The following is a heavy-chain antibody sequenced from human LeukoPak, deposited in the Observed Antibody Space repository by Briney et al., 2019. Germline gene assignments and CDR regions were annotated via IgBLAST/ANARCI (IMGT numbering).Heavy chain of an antibody. V-gene: IGHV4-30-4*01. J-gene: IGHJ2*01. CDR2: IYYSGST. CDR3: VRDRGTEGTTVVTPPGWYFDL. Sequence: SETLSLSCTVSGGSISSGDYYWSWIRQPPGKDLEWIGYIYYSGSTYYNPSLKSRVTITVDTSKNQFSLKLSSVTAADTAVYYCVRDRGTEGTTVVTPPGWYFDLWGRGTLVTVSS. CDR1: GGSISSGDYY. D-gene: IGHD4-23*01.